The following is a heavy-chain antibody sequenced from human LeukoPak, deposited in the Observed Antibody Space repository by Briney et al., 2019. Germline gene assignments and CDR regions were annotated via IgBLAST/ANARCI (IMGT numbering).Heavy chain of an antibody. Sequence: SETLSLTCTVSGGSIGSSAYSWGWIRQPPGKGLEWIGSISYTGTTYYNPSLKSRVTISLDTSQNQFSLKLISVTAADTALYYCAREGPHGSGIYCNPLDYWGQGALVIVSS. D-gene: IGHD3-10*01. CDR3: AREGPHGSGIYCNPLDY. CDR2: ISYTGTT. V-gene: IGHV4-39*02. CDR1: GGSIGSSAYS. J-gene: IGHJ4*02.